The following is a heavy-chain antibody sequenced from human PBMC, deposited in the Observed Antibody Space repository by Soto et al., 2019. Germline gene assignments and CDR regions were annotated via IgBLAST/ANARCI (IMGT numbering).Heavy chain of an antibody. J-gene: IGHJ4*02. CDR1: GFTLSNYA. Sequence: QVQLVESGGGVVQSGRSLRLSCAASGFTLSNYAMYWVRQAPGKGLEWVAVTSYDGSNTYYADSVKGRFTISRDNSKNTLYLQMNSLRAEDTAVYYCASRNYHSSGLEYWGQGTPVTVSS. CDR2: TSYDGSNT. CDR3: ASRNYHSSGLEY. V-gene: IGHV3-30-3*01. D-gene: IGHD3-22*01.